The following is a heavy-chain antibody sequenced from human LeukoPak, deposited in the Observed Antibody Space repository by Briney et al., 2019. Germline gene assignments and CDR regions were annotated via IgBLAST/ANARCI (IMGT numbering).Heavy chain of an antibody. D-gene: IGHD5-12*01. CDR3: AREGYTDYESTYDI. CDR1: GYTFTGYY. Sequence: ASVKVSCKASGYTFTGYYMHWVRQAPGQGLEWMGWINPNSGGTNYAQKFQGRVTMTRDTSISTAYMELSRLRSDDTAVYYCAREGYTDYESTYDIWGQGTMVTVSS. J-gene: IGHJ3*02. V-gene: IGHV1-2*02. CDR2: INPNSGGT.